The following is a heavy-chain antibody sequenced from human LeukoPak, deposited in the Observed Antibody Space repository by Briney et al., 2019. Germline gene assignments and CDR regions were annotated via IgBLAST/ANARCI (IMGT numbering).Heavy chain of an antibody. CDR2: MNPYSVNT. V-gene: IGHV1-8*01. J-gene: IGHJ4*02. CDR1: GYTFTYYD. Sequence: ASVKVSCKASGYTFTYYDINWVRQATGQGLEWMGWMNPYSVNTVYVQKFQGRVTMTRNTSTSTAYMDLSSLRSEDTAVYYCARGYYESSGYYFDYWDQGTLVTVSS. CDR3: ARGYYESSGYYFDY. D-gene: IGHD3-22*01.